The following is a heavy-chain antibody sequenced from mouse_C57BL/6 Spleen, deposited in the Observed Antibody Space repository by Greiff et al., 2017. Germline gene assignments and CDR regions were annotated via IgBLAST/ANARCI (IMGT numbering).Heavy chain of an antibody. CDR3: ARGLWSYAMDY. CDR1: GYSITSDY. J-gene: IGHJ4*01. V-gene: IGHV3-8*01. D-gene: IGHD1-1*02. Sequence: EVQLQESGPGLAKPSQTLSLTCSVTGYSITSDYWNWIRKFPGNKLEYMGYISSSGSTYYNPSPKSRISITRDTSKNQYYLLLNSVNTEDTATYYWARGLWSYAMDYWGQGTSVTVSS. CDR2: ISSSGST.